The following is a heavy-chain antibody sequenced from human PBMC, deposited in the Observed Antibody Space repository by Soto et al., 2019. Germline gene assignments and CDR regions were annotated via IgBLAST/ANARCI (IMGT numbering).Heavy chain of an antibody. CDR2: VFYTGFT. V-gene: IGHV4-39*01. Sequence: SETLSLTCAVSGASIIGSYYYWAWLRQSPGKGPEWIGSVFYTGFTSYNPSLESRVSVSVDTSKSQFSLKLSAVTAADTAVYYCATSQKGYNWNYFDHWGQGALVTVSS. D-gene: IGHD1-20*01. CDR3: ATSQKGYNWNYFDH. CDR1: GASIIGSYYY. J-gene: IGHJ4*02.